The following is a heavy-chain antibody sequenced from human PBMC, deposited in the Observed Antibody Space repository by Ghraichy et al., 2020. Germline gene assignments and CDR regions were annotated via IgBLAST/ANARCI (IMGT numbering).Heavy chain of an antibody. CDR3: ARARYYGSGSYSTDFYGLDV. CDR1: GFTFSIYT. J-gene: IGHJ6*02. CDR2: IGTAGDT. V-gene: IGHV3-13*01. Sequence: GGSLRLSCAASGFTFSIYTMHWVRHTTGKGLEWVAAIGTAGDTYYPGSVKGRFTISRENAKNSLYLQMNSLRAGDTAVYYCARARYYGSGSYSTDFYGLDVWGQGTTVTVSS. D-gene: IGHD3-10*01.